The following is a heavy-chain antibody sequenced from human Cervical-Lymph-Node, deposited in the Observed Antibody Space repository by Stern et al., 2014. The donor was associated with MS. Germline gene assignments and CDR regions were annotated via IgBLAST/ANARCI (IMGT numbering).Heavy chain of an antibody. V-gene: IGHV1-46*01. CDR1: GYTFTSYY. Sequence: VQLEESGAEVKKPGASVKVSCKASGYTFTSYYMHWVRQAPGQGLEWMGIINPSGGSTSYAQKFQGRVTMTRDTSTSTVYMELSSLRSEDTAVYYCAVDYGDQYYFDYWGQGTLVTVSS. CDR3: AVDYGDQYYFDY. D-gene: IGHD4-17*01. J-gene: IGHJ4*02. CDR2: INPSGGST.